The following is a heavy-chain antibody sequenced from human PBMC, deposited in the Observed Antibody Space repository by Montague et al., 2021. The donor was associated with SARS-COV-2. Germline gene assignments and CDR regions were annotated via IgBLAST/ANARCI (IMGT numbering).Heavy chain of an antibody. CDR3: ARHPRYCSGGSCYSGGEFDY. CDR1: GYSFTSYW. V-gene: IGHV5-51*01. CDR2: IYPGDSDT. J-gene: IGHJ4*02. D-gene: IGHD2-15*01. Sequence: QSGAEVKKPGESLKISCKGSGYSFTSYWNDWVRQMPGKGLEWMGIIYPGDSDTRYSPSFHGQVTISADKSISTAYLQWGSLKASDTAMYYCARHPRYCSGGSCYSGGEFDYWGQGTLVTVSS.